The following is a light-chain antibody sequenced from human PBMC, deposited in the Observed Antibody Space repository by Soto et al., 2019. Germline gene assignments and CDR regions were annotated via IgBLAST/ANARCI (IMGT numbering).Light chain of an antibody. CDR3: QQYYSTPFT. J-gene: IGKJ3*01. V-gene: IGKV4-1*01. CDR1: QSVLYSANSKNY. CDR2: WAS. Sequence: DIVMTQSPDALAVSLGERATINCKSSQSVLYSANSKNYLAWYPQKPRQPPKLLISWASTRESEVPDRVSGSGSGTDFTRTIISLQAEDVAFYYFQQYYSTPFTCGPGTKVHI.